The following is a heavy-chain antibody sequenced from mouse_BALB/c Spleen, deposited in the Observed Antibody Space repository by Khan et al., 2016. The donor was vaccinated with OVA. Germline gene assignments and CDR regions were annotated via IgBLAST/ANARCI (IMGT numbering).Heavy chain of an antibody. D-gene: IGHD2-2*01. CDR2: ISSGGTYT. CDR3: PSNRGYTGHNPSFDY. J-gene: IGHJ2*01. Sequence: EVELVESGGGLVRPGGSLKLSCAASGFSFSSYSMSWVRQTPEKRLEWVATISSGGTYTYYPDSVKGRFTISRDNAKNTLYLQMSSLKSEDTAMYYGPSNRGYTGHNPSFDYWGQGTTLKVSS. V-gene: IGHV5-6-4*01. CDR1: GFSFSSYS.